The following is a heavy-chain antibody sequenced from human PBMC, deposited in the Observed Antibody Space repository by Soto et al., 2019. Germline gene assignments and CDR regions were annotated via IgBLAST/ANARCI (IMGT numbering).Heavy chain of an antibody. CDR2: IYYSGST. CDR3: ARSDTIDGPRDC. Sequence: SETLSLTCTVSGGSISSYYWSWIRQPPGKGLEWIGYIYYSGSTNYNPSLKSRVTISIDTSKNQFSLKLSSVTAADTAVYYCARSDTIDGPRDCWGQGTLVTVSS. D-gene: IGHD3-10*01. V-gene: IGHV4-59*08. J-gene: IGHJ4*02. CDR1: GGSISSYY.